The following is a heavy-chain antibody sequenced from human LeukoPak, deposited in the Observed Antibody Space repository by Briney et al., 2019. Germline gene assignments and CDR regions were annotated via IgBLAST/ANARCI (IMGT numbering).Heavy chain of an antibody. CDR1: GFTFSHYW. Sequence: PGGSLRLSCVASGFTFSHYWMTWYRQAPGKGLEWVANLSQDGSVQLYGDSVRGRFTISRDNAKNSVYIQMNSLRVEDTAMYYCARDHNVADVWGQGTMVTVSS. D-gene: IGHD2-8*01. J-gene: IGHJ3*01. CDR3: ARDHNVADV. CDR2: LSQDGSVQ. V-gene: IGHV3-7*01.